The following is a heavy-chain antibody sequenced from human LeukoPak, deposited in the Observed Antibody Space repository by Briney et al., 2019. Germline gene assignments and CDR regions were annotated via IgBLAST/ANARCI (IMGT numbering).Heavy chain of an antibody. CDR3: AKIHLGDYGDYGH. CDR2: ISYDGSNK. D-gene: IGHD4-17*01. Sequence: GGSLRLSCAASGFTFSSYGMHWVRQAPGKGLEWVAVISYDGSNKYYADSVKGRFTISRDNSKNTLYLQMNSLRAEDTAVYYCAKIHLGDYGDYGHWGQGTLVTVSS. J-gene: IGHJ4*02. CDR1: GFTFSSYG. V-gene: IGHV3-30*18.